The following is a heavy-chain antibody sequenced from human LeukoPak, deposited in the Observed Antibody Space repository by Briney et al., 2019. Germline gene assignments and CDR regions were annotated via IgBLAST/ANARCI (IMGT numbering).Heavy chain of an antibody. V-gene: IGHV4-39*02. Sequence: TSETLSLTCTVSGGSISSSSYYWGWIRQPPGKGLEWIGSIYYSGSTYYNPSLKSRVTISVDTSKNQFSLKLSSVTAADTAVYYCARDYGDCDYYYYGMDVWGQGTTVTVSS. CDR1: GGSISSSSYY. J-gene: IGHJ6*02. D-gene: IGHD4-17*01. CDR3: ARDYGDCDYYYYGMDV. CDR2: IYYSGST.